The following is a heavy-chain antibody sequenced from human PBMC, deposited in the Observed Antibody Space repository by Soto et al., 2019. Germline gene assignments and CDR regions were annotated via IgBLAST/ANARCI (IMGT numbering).Heavy chain of an antibody. Sequence: SETLSLTCTVSGGSISSYYWSWIRQSPGKGLEWIGYTHDSGSTNYNPSLKSRVTMSVDTSKNQFSLKLSSVTAADTAVYYCARQYYFGSGSYYNRYFDFWGQGTLVTVSS. J-gene: IGHJ4*02. D-gene: IGHD3-10*01. V-gene: IGHV4-59*08. CDR1: GGSISSYY. CDR3: ARQYYFGSGSYYNRYFDF. CDR2: THDSGST.